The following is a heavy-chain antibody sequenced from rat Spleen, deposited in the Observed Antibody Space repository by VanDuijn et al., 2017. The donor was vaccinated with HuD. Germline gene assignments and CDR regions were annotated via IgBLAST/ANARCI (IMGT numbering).Heavy chain of an antibody. CDR3: ARADVAGLSTDGI. D-gene: IGHD1-2*01. J-gene: IGHJ2*01. Sequence: QVQLKESGPGLVQPSQTLSLTCTVSGLSLTSNSVSWIRQPPGKGLEWIAGIWSGGSTYYDSGLKSRLSISRDTSKSQIYLKMNSLQIEDTATYFCARADVAGLSTDGIWGQGIMVTVSS. CDR1: GLSLTSNS. V-gene: IGHV2-1*01. CDR2: IWSGGST.